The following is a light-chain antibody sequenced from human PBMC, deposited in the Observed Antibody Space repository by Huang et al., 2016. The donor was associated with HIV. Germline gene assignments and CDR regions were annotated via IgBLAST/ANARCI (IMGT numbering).Light chain of an antibody. V-gene: IGKV3-11*01. Sequence: ETVLTQSPATLSLSPGERATLSCRASQSANSYLAWYQQKPDQAPRLLIYDASNRATGFPARFSGNGSGTDFTLTISSLEPEDSAVYYCQQRNNWPYTVGQGTKVEIK. CDR2: DAS. J-gene: IGKJ2*01. CDR1: QSANSY. CDR3: QQRNNWPYT.